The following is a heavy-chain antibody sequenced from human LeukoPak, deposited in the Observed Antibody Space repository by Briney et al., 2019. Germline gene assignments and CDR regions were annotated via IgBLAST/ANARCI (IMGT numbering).Heavy chain of an antibody. CDR2: IYNSGST. CDR1: AGSISGYY. J-gene: IGHJ6*02. V-gene: IGHV4-59*08. Sequence: PSETLSLTCTVSAGSISGYYYNWIRQPPGKGLEWIGYIYNSGSTKYNPSLKSRVTISVDTSKNQFSLKLSSVTAAETAVYYCARHEVGWKVGGASYFYGMDVWGQGTTVTVS. D-gene: IGHD3-10*01. CDR3: ARHEVGWKVGGASYFYGMDV.